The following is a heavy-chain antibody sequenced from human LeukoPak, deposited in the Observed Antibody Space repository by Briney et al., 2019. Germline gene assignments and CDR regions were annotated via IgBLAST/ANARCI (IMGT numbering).Heavy chain of an antibody. CDR2: INPKSGGT. CDR3: ARTFVVLYYYGSGSYYPPDY. D-gene: IGHD3-10*01. CDR1: GYTFTDYY. V-gene: IGHV1-2*02. J-gene: IGHJ4*02. Sequence: ASVKVSCKASGYTFTDYYMHWVRQAPGQGLEWMGWINPKSGGTKYAQNFQGRVTMTRDTSISTAYMELRSLRSDDTAVYYCARTFVVLYYYGSGSYYPPDYWGQGTLVTVSS.